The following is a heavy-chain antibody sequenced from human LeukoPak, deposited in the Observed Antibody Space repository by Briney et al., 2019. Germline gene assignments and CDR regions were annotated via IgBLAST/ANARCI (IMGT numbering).Heavy chain of an antibody. CDR3: ARPLEIHSHDAFDI. CDR1: GGSLSNYH. J-gene: IGHJ3*02. D-gene: IGHD1-1*01. V-gene: IGHV4-34*01. CDR2: INHSGST. Sequence: SETLSLTCAVSGGSLSNYHWSWIRQPPGKGLQWIGEINHSGSTNYSPSLKSRVAISVDTSKNQFPLKLSSVTAADTAVYYCARPLEIHSHDAFDIWGQGTMVTVSS.